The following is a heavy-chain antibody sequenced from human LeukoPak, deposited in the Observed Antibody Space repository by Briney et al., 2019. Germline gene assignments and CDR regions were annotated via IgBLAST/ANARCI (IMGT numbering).Heavy chain of an antibody. Sequence: SSDTLSLTCTVSGGSISGYYLRWIRQPPGKGLVWIGYIYYSWSTKYNPSLKSRLTISVDTSKNQFSLKLSSVTAADTAVYYCAREGSSSSWDYWGQGTLVTVSS. D-gene: IGHD6-13*01. CDR2: IYYSWST. CDR1: GGSISGYY. V-gene: IGHV4-59*01. CDR3: AREGSSSSWDY. J-gene: IGHJ4*02.